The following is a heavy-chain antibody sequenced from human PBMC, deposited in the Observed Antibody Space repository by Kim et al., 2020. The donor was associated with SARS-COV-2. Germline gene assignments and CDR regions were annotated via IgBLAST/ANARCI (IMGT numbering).Heavy chain of an antibody. D-gene: IGHD1-26*01. CDR2: IYYSGST. Sequence: SETLSLTCTVSGGSISSSSYYWGWIRQPPGKGLEWIGSIYYSGSTYYNPSLKSRVTISVDTSKNQFSLKLSSVTAADTAVYYCAGGGAEEQKPYYYYYGMDVWGQGTTVTVSS. V-gene: IGHV4-39*07. J-gene: IGHJ6*02. CDR3: AGGGAEEQKPYYYYYGMDV. CDR1: GGSISSSSYY.